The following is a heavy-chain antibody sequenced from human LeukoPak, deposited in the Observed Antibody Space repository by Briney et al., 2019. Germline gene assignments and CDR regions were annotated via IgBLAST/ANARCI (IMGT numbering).Heavy chain of an antibody. CDR1: GFTFRSYW. D-gene: IGHD2-2*02. V-gene: IGHV3-7*01. Sequence: GGSLRLSCVASGFTFRSYWMSWVRQAPGKGLEWVANIKQDGSEKYYVDSVKGRFTISRDNAKNSLFLQMNSLRADDTAVYYCARGWGDCTTVSCYTGGDVFDMWGQGAMVTVSS. CDR2: IKQDGSEK. CDR3: ARGWGDCTTVSCYTGGDVFDM. J-gene: IGHJ3*02.